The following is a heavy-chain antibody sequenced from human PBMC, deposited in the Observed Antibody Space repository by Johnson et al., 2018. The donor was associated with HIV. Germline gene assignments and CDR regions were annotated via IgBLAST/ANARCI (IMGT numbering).Heavy chain of an antibody. D-gene: IGHD6-13*01. CDR1: GFTFSSYA. Sequence: VQLVESGGGLVQPGGSLRLSCAASGFTFSSYAMHWVRQAPGKGLEWVAVISYDGSNKYYADSVKGRFTISRDNSKNTLYLQMNSLTAEDTALYHCAKDRGTGIARDAFDMWGQGTMVTVSS. J-gene: IGHJ3*02. CDR2: ISYDGSNK. V-gene: IGHV3-30-3*01. CDR3: AKDRGTGIARDAFDM.